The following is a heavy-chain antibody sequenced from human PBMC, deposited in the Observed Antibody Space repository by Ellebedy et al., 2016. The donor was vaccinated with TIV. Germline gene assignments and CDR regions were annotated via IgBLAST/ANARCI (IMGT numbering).Heavy chain of an antibody. J-gene: IGHJ4*02. Sequence: GESLKISCAPSGFTFSDYYMSWIRQAPGKGLEWVSYINSNSSYTNYADSVKGRFTISRDNADNSLYLQMNSLRAEDTAVYYCARTLMIAKAPPWNYYFDYWGQGTLVTVSS. CDR1: GFTFSDYY. V-gene: IGHV3-11*06. D-gene: IGHD2-21*01. CDR2: INSNSSYT. CDR3: ARTLMIAKAPPWNYYFDY.